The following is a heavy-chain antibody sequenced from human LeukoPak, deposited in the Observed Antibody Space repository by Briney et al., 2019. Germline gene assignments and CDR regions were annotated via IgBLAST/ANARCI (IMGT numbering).Heavy chain of an antibody. CDR3: ARDWEVGAVDY. Sequence: GGSLRLFCAASGFTFSSYEMNWVRQAPGKGLEWVSYISSSGSTIYYADSVKGRFTISRDNAKNSLYLQMNSLRAEDTAVYYCARDWEVGAVDYWGQGTLVTVSS. V-gene: IGHV3-48*03. D-gene: IGHD1-26*01. CDR2: ISSSGSTI. J-gene: IGHJ4*02. CDR1: GFTFSSYE.